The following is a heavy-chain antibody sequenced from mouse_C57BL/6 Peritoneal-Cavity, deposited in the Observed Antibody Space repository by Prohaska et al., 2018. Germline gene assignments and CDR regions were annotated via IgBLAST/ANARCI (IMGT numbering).Heavy chain of an antibody. CDR2: IWTGGGT. CDR3: ARNEGKYYGSSLDY. D-gene: IGHD1-1*01. Sequence: LVALSQSLSITCTVSGFSLTSYAISWVRQPPGKGLEWLGVIWTGGGTNYNSALKSRLSISKDNSKSQVFLKMNSLQTDDTARYYCARNEGKYYGSSLDYWGQGTTLTVSS. J-gene: IGHJ2*01. V-gene: IGHV2-9-1*01. CDR1: GFSLTSYA.